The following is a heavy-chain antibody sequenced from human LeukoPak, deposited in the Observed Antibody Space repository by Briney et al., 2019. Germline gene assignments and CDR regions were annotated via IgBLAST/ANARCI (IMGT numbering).Heavy chain of an antibody. CDR1: GFTFSSYS. Sequence: GGSLRLSCAASGFTFSSYSMNWVRQAPGKGLEWVSSISSSSSYIYYVDSVKGRFTISRDNAKNSLYLQMNSLRAEDTAVYYCASSAVAPVKLQSPFAFDPWGQGTLVTVSS. V-gene: IGHV3-21*01. J-gene: IGHJ5*02. CDR2: ISSSSSYI. D-gene: IGHD2-15*01. CDR3: ASSAVAPVKLQSPFAFDP.